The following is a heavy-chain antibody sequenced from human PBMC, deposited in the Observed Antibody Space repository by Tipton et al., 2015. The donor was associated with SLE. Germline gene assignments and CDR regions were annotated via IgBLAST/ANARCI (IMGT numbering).Heavy chain of an antibody. CDR3: ARRPGSSSRGWFDP. CDR1: GGSIISSSYF. V-gene: IGHV4-39*01. Sequence: TLSLTCTVSGGSIISSSYFWGWIRQPPGKGLDWIGTIYYSGITYYNPSLKSRLTISVDTSKNQFSLKLSSVTAADTAVYYCARRPGSSSRGWFDPWGQGTLVTVSS. D-gene: IGHD6-13*01. CDR2: IYYSGIT. J-gene: IGHJ5*02.